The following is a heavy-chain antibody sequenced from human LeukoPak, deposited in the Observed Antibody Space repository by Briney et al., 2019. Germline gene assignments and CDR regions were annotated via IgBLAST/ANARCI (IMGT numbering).Heavy chain of an antibody. CDR1: GYTFTSYA. Sequence: ASVNVSCKASGYTFTSYAMHWVRQAPGQRLEWMGWINAGNGNTKYSQKFQGRVTITRDTSASTAYMELSSLRSEDTAVYYCARARVPRQYYDFWSGYYSWFDPWGQGTLVTVSS. CDR3: ARARVPRQYYDFWSGYYSWFDP. V-gene: IGHV1-3*01. CDR2: INAGNGNT. D-gene: IGHD3-3*01. J-gene: IGHJ5*02.